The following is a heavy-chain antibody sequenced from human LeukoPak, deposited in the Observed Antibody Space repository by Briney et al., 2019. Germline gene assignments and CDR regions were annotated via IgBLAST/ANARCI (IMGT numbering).Heavy chain of an antibody. V-gene: IGHV4-39*01. CDR2: IYYSGGA. CDR1: NDSLSTTTYY. J-gene: IGHJ4*02. CDR3: ARHGYYYASGPLFDY. Sequence: SETLSLTCTVSNDSLSTTTYYWGWIRQSPGQGLEWIGTIYYSGGAYYNPSLKSRVTISVDTSKNQFSLKLSSVTATDTALYYCARHGYYYASGPLFDYWGRGTLVTVS. D-gene: IGHD3-10*01.